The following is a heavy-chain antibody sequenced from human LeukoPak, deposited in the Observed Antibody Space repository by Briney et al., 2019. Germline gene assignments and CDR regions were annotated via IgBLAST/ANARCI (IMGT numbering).Heavy chain of an antibody. J-gene: IGHJ4*02. CDR2: ISSSSSYF. Sequence: GGSLRLSCAASGFTFSDYTMNWVRQAPGKGLEWVSSISSSSSYFYYADSVKGRFTISRDNAKNSLYLQMNSLRAEDTAVYYCARGPGDFWSGYSDYWGQGTLVTVSS. V-gene: IGHV3-21*01. CDR1: GFTFSDYT. D-gene: IGHD3-3*01. CDR3: ARGPGDFWSGYSDY.